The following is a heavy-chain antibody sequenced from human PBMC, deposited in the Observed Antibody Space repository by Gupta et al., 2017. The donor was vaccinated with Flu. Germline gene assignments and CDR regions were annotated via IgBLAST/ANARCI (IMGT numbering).Heavy chain of an antibody. V-gene: IGHV3-49*03. CDR1: GFTFGDYA. CDR3: ARSKVFDY. Sequence: EVQLVESGGGLVQPGQSLRLSCTSSGFTFGDYAMTWFRQAPGKGLEWVGFIRSKPYGGTTEYAASVRGRFTISRDDSKSIAYLQMSSLKTEDTAMYYCARSKVFDYWGQGTLVTVSS. J-gene: IGHJ4*02. CDR2: IRSKPYGGTT.